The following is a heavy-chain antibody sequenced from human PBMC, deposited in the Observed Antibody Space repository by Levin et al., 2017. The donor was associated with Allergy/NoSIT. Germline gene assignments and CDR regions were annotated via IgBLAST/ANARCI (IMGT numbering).Heavy chain of an antibody. V-gene: IGHV3-23*01. D-gene: IGHD1-1*01. CDR1: GFSFSDYA. CDR3: AKKQGGTSGFSFDV. Sequence: GGSLRLSCAASGFSFSDYAMTWVRQAPGKGLEWVSVITGGGSNTYYGDSVKGRFTVSRDNSKNTLYLELNSLRAEDTAIYYCAKKQGGTSGFSFDVWGQGTMVTVSS. J-gene: IGHJ3*01. CDR2: ITGGGSNT.